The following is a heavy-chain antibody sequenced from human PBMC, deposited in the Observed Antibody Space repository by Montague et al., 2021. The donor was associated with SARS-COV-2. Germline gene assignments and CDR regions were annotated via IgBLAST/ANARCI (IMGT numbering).Heavy chain of an antibody. Sequence: SRIFSCAASGFTFSSYEMNWVRQAPGKGLEWVSYISSSCSTIYYSDSVRVRFTISRDNAKNSLYLQMNSLRAEDTAVYYCARGGTYYDFWSGYRNYYYGMDVWGQGTTVTVSS. J-gene: IGHJ6*02. CDR1: GFTFSSYE. V-gene: IGHV3-48*03. D-gene: IGHD3-3*01. CDR3: ARGGTYYDFWSGYRNYYYGMDV. CDR2: ISSSCSTI.